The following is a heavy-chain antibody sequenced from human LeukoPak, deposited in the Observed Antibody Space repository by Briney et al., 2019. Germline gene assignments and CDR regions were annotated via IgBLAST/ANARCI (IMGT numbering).Heavy chain of an antibody. CDR2: IYSSGST. J-gene: IGHJ5*02. CDR1: GAAISTYF. CDR3: ARDFWSGSVGFDP. Sequence: PSETLSLTCTVSGAAISTYFWSGIRQSPGKGLEWIGYIYSSGSTKYNPSLKSRVTISVDASKNQFALTLRSLTAADTAVYYCARDFWSGSVGFDPWGQGTLVTVSS. D-gene: IGHD3-3*01. V-gene: IGHV4-59*01.